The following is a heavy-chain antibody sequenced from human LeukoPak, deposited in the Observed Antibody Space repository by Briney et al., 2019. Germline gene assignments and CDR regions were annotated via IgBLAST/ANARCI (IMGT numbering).Heavy chain of an antibody. CDR2: TSATNGNT. D-gene: IGHD2-8*01. V-gene: IGHV1-18*01. Sequence: ASVKVSCKTSGYSFTSYGISWMRQAPGQGLEWMGWTSATNGNTKYTQRLQGRVTMTTDTSTRTAYMELRSLRSDDTAIYYCARDMSFAVSMVSPDYWGQGTLVTVSS. CDR1: GYSFTSYG. J-gene: IGHJ4*02. CDR3: ARDMSFAVSMVSPDY.